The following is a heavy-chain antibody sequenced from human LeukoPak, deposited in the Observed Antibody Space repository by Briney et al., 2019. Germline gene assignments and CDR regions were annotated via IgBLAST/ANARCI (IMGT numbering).Heavy chain of an antibody. CDR2: ISSSGRTI. D-gene: IGHD1-26*01. CDR1: GFTFSSYE. Sequence: GGSLRLSCAASGFTFSSYEMNWVRQAPGKGLEWVSYISSSGRTIYSADSVKGRFTISRDNAKNSLYLQMNSLRAEDTAVYYCAKALEVGATVGAFDIWGQGTMVTVSS. J-gene: IGHJ3*02. V-gene: IGHV3-48*03. CDR3: AKALEVGATVGAFDI.